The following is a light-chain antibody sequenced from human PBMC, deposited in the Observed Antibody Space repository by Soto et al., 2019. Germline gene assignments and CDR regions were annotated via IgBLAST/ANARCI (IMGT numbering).Light chain of an antibody. CDR1: QGISNY. J-gene: IGKJ1*01. CDR2: AAS. Sequence: DIQMTQSPSSLSASVGDRVTITCRASQGISNYLAWYQQKPGKVPKLLIYAASTLQSGGPSRFSGSGSGTDFTLTISRLQPEDVATYYCQKYNSAPWTFGQGTKVEIK. CDR3: QKYNSAPWT. V-gene: IGKV1-27*01.